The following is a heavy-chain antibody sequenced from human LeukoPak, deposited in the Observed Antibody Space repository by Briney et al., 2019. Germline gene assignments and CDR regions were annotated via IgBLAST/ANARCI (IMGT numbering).Heavy chain of an antibody. D-gene: IGHD5-18*01. Sequence: SGTLSLTCAVSGGSINNNDWWNWWSWVRQPPGKGLEWIGVIFHSGSSNYNPSLKSRVTISVDKSKNQFSLKLSSVTAADTAVYYCARDRDGGTLIYSYGILDYWGQGTLVTVSS. CDR2: IFHSGSS. V-gene: IGHV4-4*02. CDR1: GGSINNNDWWNW. J-gene: IGHJ4*02. CDR3: ARDRDGGTLIYSYGILDY.